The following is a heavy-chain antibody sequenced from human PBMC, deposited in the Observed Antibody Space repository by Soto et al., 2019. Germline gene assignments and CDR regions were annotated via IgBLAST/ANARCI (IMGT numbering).Heavy chain of an antibody. D-gene: IGHD5-12*01. CDR3: ARVKATFYRHYYFDY. CDR2: IFYTGST. Sequence: PSETLSLTCSVSGGTLNSGDYFWSWLRPPPGKGMEWIGSIFYTGSTYYSPSLKSRASMSMDTSKNLSSLRLRALTAADTAVYFCARVKATFYRHYYFDYWGQGTPVTVSS. V-gene: IGHV4-30-4*01. CDR1: GGTLNSGDYF. J-gene: IGHJ4*02.